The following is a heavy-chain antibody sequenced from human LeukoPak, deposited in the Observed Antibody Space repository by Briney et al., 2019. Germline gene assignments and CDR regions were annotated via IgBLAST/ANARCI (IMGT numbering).Heavy chain of an antibody. V-gene: IGHV4-39*01. CDR2: IYYNGST. CDR3: VRYCSSVSCYNYYGMDV. J-gene: IGHJ6*02. D-gene: IGHD2-2*02. CDR1: GGSISSSTYY. Sequence: SETLSLTCTVSGGSISSSTYYRAWIRQPPGKGLEWIGSIYYNGSTYYSPSLKSRVTISVDTSKNQFSLKLSSVTAADTAVYYSVRYCSSVSCYNYYGMDVWGQGTTVTVSS.